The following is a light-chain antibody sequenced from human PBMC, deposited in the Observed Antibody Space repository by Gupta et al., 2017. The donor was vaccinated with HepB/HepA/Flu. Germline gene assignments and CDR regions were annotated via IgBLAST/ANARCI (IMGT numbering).Light chain of an antibody. CDR2: RRS. V-gene: IGKV1-5*03. J-gene: IGKJ1*01. CDR1: QSIGDW. CDR3: QLYDSYSWT. Sequence: DIQMTQSPSTLSASVGDRVTITCRASQSIGDWLAWYQQRPGEAPKLLIYRRSKLESGVPSRFSGSGSVTEFTLTISSLQPDDFATYYCQLYDSYSWTFGQGTKVEIK.